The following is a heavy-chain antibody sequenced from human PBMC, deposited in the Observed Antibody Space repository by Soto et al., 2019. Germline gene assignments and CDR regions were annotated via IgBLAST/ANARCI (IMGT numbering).Heavy chain of an antibody. CDR1: GFTFTGYY. V-gene: IGHV1-2*02. J-gene: IGHJ4*02. CDR2: INPDTGDT. CDR3: ARGPPLWLPPSDY. Sequence: QMQLVQSGAEMRKPGASVKVSCKTSGFTFTGYYIHWVRQAPGQGLEWMGWINPDTGDTKYAQRFQGRVSLTSDTSINTAYMDLSRLRPDDTAVFSCARGPPLWLPPSDYWGQGTLVTVSS. D-gene: IGHD3-10*01.